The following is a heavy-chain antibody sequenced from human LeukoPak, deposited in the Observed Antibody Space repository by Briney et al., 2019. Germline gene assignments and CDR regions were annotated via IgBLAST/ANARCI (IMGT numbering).Heavy chain of an antibody. J-gene: IGHJ4*02. CDR1: GYSISSGYY. V-gene: IGHV4-38-2*02. CDR3: ARELDSRVYFDY. D-gene: IGHD1-1*01. Sequence: SETLSLTCTVSGYSISSGYYWGWIRQSPGKGLEWIGSIYHAGSTFHNPSLKSRVTISVDTSKNQFSLKLSSVTAADTAVYYCARELDSRVYFDYWGQGTLVTVSS. CDR2: IYHAGST.